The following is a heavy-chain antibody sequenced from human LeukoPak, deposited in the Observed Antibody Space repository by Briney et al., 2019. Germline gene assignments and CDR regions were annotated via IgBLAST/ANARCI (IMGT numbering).Heavy chain of an antibody. J-gene: IGHJ6*02. V-gene: IGHV1-2*06. CDR3: ARDRGLWFGELQPDHGMDV. CDR2: INPNSGGT. CDR1: GYTFTGYY. D-gene: IGHD3-10*01. Sequence: GASVKVSCKASGYTFTGYYMHWVRQAPGQGLEWMGRINPNSGGTNYAQKFQGRVTMTKDTSISTAYMELSRLRSDDTAVYYCARDRGLWFGELQPDHGMDVWGQGTTVTVSS.